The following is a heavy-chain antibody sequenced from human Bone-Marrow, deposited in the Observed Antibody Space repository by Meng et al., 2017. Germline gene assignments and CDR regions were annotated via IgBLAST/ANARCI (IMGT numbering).Heavy chain of an antibody. D-gene: IGHD3-10*01. V-gene: IGHV4-61*01. CDR2: IYYSGST. CDR3: AREVSPYYYGSGSENWFDP. CDR1: GGSVSSGSYY. Sequence: VQVPESAQGLVRPSETLSLTCTVSGGSVSSGSYYWSWIRQPPGKGLEWIGYIYYSGSTNYNPSLKSRVTISVDTSKNQFSLKLSSVTAADTAVYYCAREVSPYYYGSGSENWFDPWGQGTLVTVSS. J-gene: IGHJ5*02.